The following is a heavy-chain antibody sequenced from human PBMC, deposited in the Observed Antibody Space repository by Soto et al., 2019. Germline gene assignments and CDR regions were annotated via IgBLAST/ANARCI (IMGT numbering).Heavy chain of an antibody. CDR2: IWYDGSNK. D-gene: IGHD6-19*01. CDR3: ARTPAPIAVAGTEYYFDY. V-gene: IGHV3-33*01. Sequence: PGGSLRLSCAASGFTFSSYGMHWVRQAPGKGLEWVAVIWYDGSNKYYADSVKGRFTISRDNSKNTLYLQMSRLRSDDTAVYYCARTPAPIAVAGTEYYFDYWGQGTLVTVSS. CDR1: GFTFSSYG. J-gene: IGHJ4*02.